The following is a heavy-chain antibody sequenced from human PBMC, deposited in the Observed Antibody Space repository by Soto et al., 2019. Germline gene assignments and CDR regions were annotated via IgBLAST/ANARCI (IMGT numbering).Heavy chain of an antibody. J-gene: IGHJ3*02. CDR1: GFTFSRSW. D-gene: IGHD1-26*01. V-gene: IGHV3-7*01. Sequence: EVQLVESGGGLVQPGGSLRLSCAASGFTFSRSWMNWVRQAPGKGLEWVANIKEDGSEKDYVDSVKGRFTISRDNARYSLSLQINSLRAEDSAVYYCAKLKYYARSLGIWGQGTMVTVSS. CDR2: IKEDGSEK. CDR3: AKLKYYARSLGI.